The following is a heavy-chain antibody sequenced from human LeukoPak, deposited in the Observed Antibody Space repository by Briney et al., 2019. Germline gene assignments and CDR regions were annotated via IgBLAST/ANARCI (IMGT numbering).Heavy chain of an antibody. Sequence: ASVKVSCKASGYTFINNWMHWVRQAPGQGLKWMGLINPTGSSTLYAQKFQGRVTMTRDMSTSTDYMELSSLRSEDTAIYYCTRDNSVGDIAWWFDPWGQGTLVTVSS. D-gene: IGHD3-16*02. V-gene: IGHV1-46*01. J-gene: IGHJ5*02. CDR1: GYTFINNW. CDR3: TRDNSVGDIAWWFDP. CDR2: INPTGSST.